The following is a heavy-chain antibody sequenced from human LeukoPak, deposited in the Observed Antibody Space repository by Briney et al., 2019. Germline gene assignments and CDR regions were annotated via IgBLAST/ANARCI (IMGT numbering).Heavy chain of an antibody. CDR1: GYTFTSNY. J-gene: IGHJ4*02. V-gene: IGHV1-46*01. CDR3: ARGGSRAGAGHNY. CDR2: IYPRDGST. D-gene: IGHD3-16*01. Sequence: ASVKVSCKASGYTFTSNYIHWVRQAPGQGLEWMGMIYPRDGSTSYAQKFQGRVTVTRDTSTSTVHMELSGLRSEDTAVYYCARGGSRAGAGHNYGGREPLVPFPS.